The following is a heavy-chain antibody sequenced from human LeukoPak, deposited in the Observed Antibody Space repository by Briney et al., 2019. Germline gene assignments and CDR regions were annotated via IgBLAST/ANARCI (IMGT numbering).Heavy chain of an antibody. CDR3: ARQYGSGFWFFDN. Sequence: SETLSLTCSVSGGSISSSTYWWAWIRQPPGKGLEWIGSIYYSGSAHYNPSLKSRVTISVDTSNNQSSQKLTSVTAADTAVYYCARQYGSGFWFFDNWGQGTLVTVSS. CDR2: IYYSGSA. J-gene: IGHJ4*02. D-gene: IGHD3-10*01. CDR1: GGSISSSTYW. V-gene: IGHV4-39*01.